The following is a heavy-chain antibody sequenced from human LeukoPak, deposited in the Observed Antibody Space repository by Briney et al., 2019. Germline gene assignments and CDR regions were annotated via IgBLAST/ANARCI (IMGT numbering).Heavy chain of an antibody. Sequence: PGRSLRLSCAVSGFTFDDYGMSWVRHAPAKGLEWVSGINWNGGSTGYAASVKGRFTISRDNAKNSLYLQMNSLRAEDTALYYCARVGGYYDILTGYSPNWFDPWGQGTLVTVSS. J-gene: IGHJ5*02. V-gene: IGHV3-20*04. D-gene: IGHD3-9*01. CDR3: ARVGGYYDILTGYSPNWFDP. CDR2: INWNGGST. CDR1: GFTFDDYG.